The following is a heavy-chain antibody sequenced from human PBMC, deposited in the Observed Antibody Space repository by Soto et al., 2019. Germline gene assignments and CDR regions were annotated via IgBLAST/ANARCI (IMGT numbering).Heavy chain of an antibody. V-gene: IGHV3-30-3*01. CDR1: GFTFSGYA. J-gene: IGHJ4*02. CDR2: ISYDGSNK. D-gene: IGHD6-19*01. Sequence: PGGSLRLSCAASGFTFSGYAMHWVRQAPGKGLEWVAVISYDGSNKYYADSVKGRFTISRDNSKNTLYLQMNSLRPEDTAVYYSARPYSSGWFGDFDYWGPGTLFAVSS. CDR3: ARPYSSGWFGDFDY.